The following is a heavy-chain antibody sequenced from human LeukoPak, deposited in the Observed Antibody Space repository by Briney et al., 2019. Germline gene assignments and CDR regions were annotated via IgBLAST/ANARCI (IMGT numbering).Heavy chain of an antibody. CDR1: GFTFSSYA. D-gene: IGHD3-22*01. CDR2: ISGSGGST. V-gene: IGHV3-23*01. J-gene: IGHJ4*02. CDR3: AKDLPLSSGYYYFDY. Sequence: GGSLRLSCAASGFTFSSYAMSWVRQAPGKGLEWVSAISGSGGSTYYADSVKGRFTISRDNSKNTLYLQMNSLRAGDTAVYYCAKDLPLSSGYYYFDYWGQGTLVTVSS.